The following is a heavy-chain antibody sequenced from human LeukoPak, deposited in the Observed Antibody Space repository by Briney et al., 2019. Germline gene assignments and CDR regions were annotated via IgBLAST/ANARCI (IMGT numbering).Heavy chain of an antibody. CDR2: ISAYDGET. CDR1: GYSFTSYG. V-gene: IGHV1-18*01. J-gene: IGHJ4*02. Sequence: ASVKVSCEASGYSFTSYGISWVREAPGRGLEWVGYISAYDGETRYAQKFQGRVTLTTDTSTGTVYMEMRRLRSDDTAVYYCARGGENYFDFWGQGTLVTVSS. CDR3: ARGGENYFDF. D-gene: IGHD3-10*01.